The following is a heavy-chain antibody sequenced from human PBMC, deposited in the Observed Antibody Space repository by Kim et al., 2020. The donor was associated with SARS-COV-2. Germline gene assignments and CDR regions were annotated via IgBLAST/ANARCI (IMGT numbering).Heavy chain of an antibody. CDR3: ASAPYSSSWPDRDDAFDI. CDR1: GYTFTGYY. CDR2: INPNSGGT. J-gene: IGHJ3*02. V-gene: IGHV1-2*06. Sequence: ASVKVSCKASGYTFTGYYMHWVRQAPGQGLEWMGRINPNSGGTNYAQKFQGRVTMTRDTSISTAYMELSRLRSDDTAVYYCASAPYSSSWPDRDDAFDIWGQGTMVTVSS. D-gene: IGHD6-13*01.